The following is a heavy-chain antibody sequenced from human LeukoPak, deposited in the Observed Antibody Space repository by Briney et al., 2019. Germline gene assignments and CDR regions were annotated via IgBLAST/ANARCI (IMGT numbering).Heavy chain of an antibody. CDR3: AREGIAVAGNDAFDI. CDR1: GGSISSSTYY. D-gene: IGHD6-19*01. J-gene: IGHJ3*02. Sequence: SETLSLTCTVSGGSISSSTYYWGWIRQPPGKGLEWIGSISYTGSTYYNPSLKSRVTISVDTSKNQFSLKLSSVTAADTAVYYCAREGIAVAGNDAFDIWGQGTMVTVSS. V-gene: IGHV4-39*07. CDR2: ISYTGST.